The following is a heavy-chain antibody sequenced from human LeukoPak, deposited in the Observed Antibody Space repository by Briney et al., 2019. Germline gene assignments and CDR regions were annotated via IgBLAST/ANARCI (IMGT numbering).Heavy chain of an antibody. CDR1: GYSFTSYW. CDR2: IYPGDSDT. J-gene: IGHJ5*02. D-gene: IGHD6-13*01. Sequence: GESLKISCKGSGYSFTSYWIGWVRQMPGKGLEWMGIIYPGDSDTRYSPSFQGQVTISADKSISTAYLQWSSLKASDTAMYYCARHGSSSWYESYNWFDPWGQGTLVTVSS. CDR3: ARHGSSSWYESYNWFDP. V-gene: IGHV5-51*01.